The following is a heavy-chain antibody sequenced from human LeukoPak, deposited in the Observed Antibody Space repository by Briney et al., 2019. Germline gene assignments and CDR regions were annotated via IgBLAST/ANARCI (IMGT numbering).Heavy chain of an antibody. CDR3: ARSRNYYDSSDPEAFDV. CDR1: GFTFSSYG. CDR2: ISGSGGST. J-gene: IGHJ3*01. V-gene: IGHV3-23*01. Sequence: GGSLRLSCAASGFTFSSYGMSWARQAPGKGLEWVSAISGSGGSTYYADSVKGRFTISRDNSKNTLYLQMNSLRAEDTAVYYCARSRNYYDSSDPEAFDVWGQGTMVTVSS. D-gene: IGHD3-22*01.